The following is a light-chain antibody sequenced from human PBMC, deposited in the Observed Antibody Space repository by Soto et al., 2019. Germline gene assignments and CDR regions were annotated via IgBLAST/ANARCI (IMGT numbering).Light chain of an antibody. Sequence: IRMTQSPSTLSASVGDRVTITCRASQSISSWLAWYQQKPGTAPKLLIYEASNLESGVPSRFSGSGSGTEFTLTISSLQPDDFATYYCQQYYSDWTFGQGTKVDIK. CDR3: QQYYSDWT. CDR1: QSISSW. V-gene: IGKV1-5*01. J-gene: IGKJ1*01. CDR2: EAS.